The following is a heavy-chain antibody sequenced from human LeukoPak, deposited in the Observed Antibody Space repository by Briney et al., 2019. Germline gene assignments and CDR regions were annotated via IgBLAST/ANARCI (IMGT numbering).Heavy chain of an antibody. CDR3: ASREGQQLDY. CDR2: ISPSGGST. CDR1: GYTFTGYW. Sequence: ASVKVSCKAFGYTFTGYWMHWVRQAPGQGPGWMGVISPSGGSTIYAQKFKGRVTLTRDMSTSTDYLELSSLRSEDTAVYYCASREGQQLDYWGQGTLVTVSS. D-gene: IGHD6-13*01. J-gene: IGHJ4*02. V-gene: IGHV1-46*01.